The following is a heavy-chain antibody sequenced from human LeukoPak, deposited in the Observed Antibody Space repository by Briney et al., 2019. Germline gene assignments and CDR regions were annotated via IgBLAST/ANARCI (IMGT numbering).Heavy chain of an antibody. CDR3: AREPYSSGWYFSYYFDY. CDR1: GFTSSNYA. CDR2: ISNDGSNK. V-gene: IGHV3-30-3*01. Sequence: PGGSLRLSCAASGFTSSNYAMHWVRQAPGKGLEWVAVISNDGSNKYYADSVKGRFTISRDNSKNTLYLQMNSLRAEDTAVYYCAREPYSSGWYFSYYFDYWGQGTLVTVSS. J-gene: IGHJ4*02. D-gene: IGHD6-19*01.